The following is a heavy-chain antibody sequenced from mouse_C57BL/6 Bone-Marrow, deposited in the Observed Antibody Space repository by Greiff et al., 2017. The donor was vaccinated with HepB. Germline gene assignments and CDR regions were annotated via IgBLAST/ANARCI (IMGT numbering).Heavy chain of an antibody. J-gene: IGHJ3*01. CDR3: ARAYGSPLFAY. V-gene: IGHV3-6*01. Sequence: EVKLMESGPGLVKPSQSLSLTCSVTGYSITSGYYWNWIRQFPGNKLEWMGYISYDGSNNYNPSLKNRISITRDTSKNQFFLKLNSVTTEDTATYYCARAYGSPLFAYWGQGTLVTVSA. CDR1: GYSITSGYY. D-gene: IGHD1-1*01. CDR2: ISYDGSN.